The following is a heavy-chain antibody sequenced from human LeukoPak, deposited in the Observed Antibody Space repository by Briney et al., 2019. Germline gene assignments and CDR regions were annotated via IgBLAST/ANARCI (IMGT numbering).Heavy chain of an antibody. D-gene: IGHD3-10*01. CDR3: ARVMGYGSGSYYNKFDY. Sequence: ASVKVSCKASGYTFTSYGISWVRQAPGQGLEWMGWISAYNGNTNYAQKLQGRVTMTTDTSTSTAYMELRSLRSDDTAVYYCARVMGYGSGSYYNKFDYWGQGTLVTVSS. V-gene: IGHV1-18*04. J-gene: IGHJ4*02. CDR2: ISAYNGNT. CDR1: GYTFTSYG.